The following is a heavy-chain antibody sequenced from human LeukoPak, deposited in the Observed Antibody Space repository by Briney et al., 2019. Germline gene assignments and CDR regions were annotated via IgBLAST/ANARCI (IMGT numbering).Heavy chain of an antibody. CDR1: GGTFSSYA. D-gene: IGHD2-2*01. J-gene: IGHJ4*02. CDR2: ISGSGGST. Sequence: SCKASGGTFSSYAMSWVRQAPGKGLEWVSAISGSGGSTYYADSVKGRFTISRDNSKNTLYLQMNSLRAEDTAVYYCAKGYCSSTSCYFYYFDYWGQGTLVTVSS. V-gene: IGHV3-23*01. CDR3: AKGYCSSTSCYFYYFDY.